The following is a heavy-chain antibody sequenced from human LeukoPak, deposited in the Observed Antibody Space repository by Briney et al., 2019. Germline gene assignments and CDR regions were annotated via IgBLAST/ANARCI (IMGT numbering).Heavy chain of an antibody. Sequence: SETLSLTCTVSGGTINSRNNYWGWIRQPPGKGLEWIAIISDTGTTYYSPSLKSRLTISVDTSKNQFSLTLSSVTAADTAVYYCARRNYPYYFDYWGQGTLVTVSS. CDR1: GGTINSRNNY. V-gene: IGHV4-39*01. J-gene: IGHJ4*02. CDR2: ISDTGTT. D-gene: IGHD1-7*01. CDR3: ARRNYPYYFDY.